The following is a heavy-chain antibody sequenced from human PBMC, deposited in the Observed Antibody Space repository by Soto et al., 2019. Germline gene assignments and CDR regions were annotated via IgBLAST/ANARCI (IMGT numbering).Heavy chain of an antibody. D-gene: IGHD6-25*01. Sequence: QVQLHESGPGLVKPSGTLSLTCAVSGDSIRSDKWWSWVRQPPGKGLEWIGEIHHSGNSNYNPSLKSRVIISVGKSENQFSLNLSSVTDADTAVYYCARGERQQQRDYWGQGTLVTVSS. CDR2: IHHSGNS. V-gene: IGHV4-4*02. CDR3: ARGERQQQRDY. J-gene: IGHJ4*02. CDR1: GDSIRSDKW.